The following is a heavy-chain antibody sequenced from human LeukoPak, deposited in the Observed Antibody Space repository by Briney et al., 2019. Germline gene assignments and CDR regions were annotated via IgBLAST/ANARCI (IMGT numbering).Heavy chain of an antibody. D-gene: IGHD5-18*01. CDR1: GYTFTSYG. V-gene: IGHV1-2*02. J-gene: IGHJ4*02. Sequence: GASVKVSCKASGYTFTSYGISWVRQATGQGLEWMGWINPNSGGTNYAQKFQGRVTMTRDTSISTAYMELSRLRSDDTAVYYCARVEYSYGYSSGNFDYWGQGTLVTVSS. CDR2: INPNSGGT. CDR3: ARVEYSYGYSSGNFDY.